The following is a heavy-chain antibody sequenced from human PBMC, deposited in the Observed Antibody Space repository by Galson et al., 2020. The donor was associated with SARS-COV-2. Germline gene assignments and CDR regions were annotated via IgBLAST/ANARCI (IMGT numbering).Heavy chain of an antibody. V-gene: IGHV3-49*04. Sequence: TGGSLRLSCTASGFTLGDYAMSWVRQAPGKGLEWVGFIRSKAYGGTTEYAASVKGRFTISRDDSKSIAYLQMNSLKTEDTAVYYCTRDDVHPFSDIVATIGVYWGQGTLVTVSS. D-gene: IGHD5-12*01. J-gene: IGHJ4*02. CDR3: TRDDVHPFSDIVATIGVY. CDR2: IRSKAYGGTT. CDR1: GFTLGDYA.